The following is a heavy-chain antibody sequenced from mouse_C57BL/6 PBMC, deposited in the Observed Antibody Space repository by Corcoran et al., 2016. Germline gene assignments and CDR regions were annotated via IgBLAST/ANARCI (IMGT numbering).Heavy chain of an antibody. CDR2: IYPGSGNT. J-gene: IGHJ1*03. CDR3: ARKDYDYGWYFDV. V-gene: IGHV1-76*01. Sequence: QVQLKQSGAELVRPGASVKLSCKASGYTFTDYYINWVKQRPGQGLEWIARIYPGSGNTYYNEKFKGKATLTAEKSSNTAYMQLSSLTSEDSAVYFCARKDYDYGWYFDVWGTGTTVTVSS. CDR1: GYTFTDYY. D-gene: IGHD2-4*01.